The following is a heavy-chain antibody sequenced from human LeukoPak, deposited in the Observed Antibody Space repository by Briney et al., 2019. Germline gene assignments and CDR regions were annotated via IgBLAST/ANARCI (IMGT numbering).Heavy chain of an antibody. CDR3: ARELYPSFDY. Sequence: GGSLRLSCAASGFTFSSYWMSWVRQAPEKGLEWVANIKQDGSEQYYVDSVKGRFTISRDNAGNSLYLQMNSLRAEDTAVYYCARELYPSFDYWGQGTLVTVSS. J-gene: IGHJ4*02. CDR2: IKQDGSEQ. CDR1: GFTFSSYW. D-gene: IGHD5/OR15-5a*01. V-gene: IGHV3-7*01.